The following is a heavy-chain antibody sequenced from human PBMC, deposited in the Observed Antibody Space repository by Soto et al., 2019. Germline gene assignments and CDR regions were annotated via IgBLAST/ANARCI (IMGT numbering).Heavy chain of an antibody. V-gene: IGHV3-30*18. D-gene: IGHD3-16*02. J-gene: IGHJ4*02. CDR2: ISYDGSNK. CDR3: AKLYDYVWGSYRYTRNSFDY. CDR1: GFTFSSYG. Sequence: GGSLRLSCAASGFTFSSYGMHWVRQAPGKGLEWVAVISYDGSNKYYADSVKGRFTISRDNSKNTLYLQMNSLRAEDTAVYYCAKLYDYVWGSYRYTRNSFDYWGQGTLVTVSS.